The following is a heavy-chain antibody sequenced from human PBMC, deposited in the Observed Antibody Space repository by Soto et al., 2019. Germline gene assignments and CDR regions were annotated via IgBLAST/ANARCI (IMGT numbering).Heavy chain of an antibody. V-gene: IGHV3-23*01. CDR3: AAGGTVTRLDY. J-gene: IGHJ4*02. D-gene: IGHD4-17*01. CDR2: ISGSGGST. Sequence: EVHLLESGGGLVQPGGSLRLFCTASGFTFSSYAMSWVRQAPGKGLEWVSTISGSGGSTYSADSVKGRFSISRDNSKSTLYLQMNSLRADDTAVYYCAAGGTVTRLDYWGQGTLVTVSS. CDR1: GFTFSSYA.